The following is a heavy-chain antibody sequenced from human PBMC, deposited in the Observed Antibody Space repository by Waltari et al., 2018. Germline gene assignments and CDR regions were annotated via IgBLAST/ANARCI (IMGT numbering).Heavy chain of an antibody. D-gene: IGHD2-2*01. CDR1: GFTFSTHW. V-gene: IGHV3-74*01. CDR2: INSDGSST. Sequence: EVQLVESGGGLVQPGGSLRLSCAASGFTFSTHWMHWVRQAPGKGLVWVLRINSDGSSTSYADSVRGRFTISRDNAKNTLYLQMNSLRAEDTAVYYCARNIQAAAWGQGTLVTVSS. J-gene: IGHJ4*02. CDR3: ARNIQAAA.